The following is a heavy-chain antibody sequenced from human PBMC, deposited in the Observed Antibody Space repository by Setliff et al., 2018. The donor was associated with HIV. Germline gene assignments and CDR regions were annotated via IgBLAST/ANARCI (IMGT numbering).Heavy chain of an antibody. D-gene: IGHD3-22*01. CDR3: VRAPYYYDNSGYYYD. V-gene: IGHV1-2*02. Sequence: VSCKASGYTFTGYYKHWVRQAPGQGPEWMGWINPNSGDTYYAQKFQGSVTMTRDTSINTVYMELTRLRSDDTAVYYCVRAPYYYDNSGYYYDWGQGTLVTVSS. J-gene: IGHJ4*02. CDR1: GYTFTGYY. CDR2: INPNSGDT.